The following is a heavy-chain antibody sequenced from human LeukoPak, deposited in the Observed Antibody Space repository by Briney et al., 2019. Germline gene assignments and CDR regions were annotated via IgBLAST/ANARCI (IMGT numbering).Heavy chain of an antibody. D-gene: IGHD2-2*01. CDR3: ARGGTRPDYYFDY. V-gene: IGHV4-59*01. CDR2: IYYSGST. CDR1: GGSISNYY. Sequence: SETLSLTCIVSGGSISNYYWSWIRQPPGKGLEWFGYIYYSGSTNYNPSLKSRVTISVDTSKNQFSLKLSSVTAADTAVYYCARGGTRPDYYFDYWGQGTLLTVSS. J-gene: IGHJ4*02.